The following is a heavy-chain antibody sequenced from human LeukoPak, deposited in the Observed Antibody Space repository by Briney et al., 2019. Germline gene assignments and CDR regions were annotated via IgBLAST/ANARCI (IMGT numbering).Heavy chain of an antibody. V-gene: IGHV3-48*01. CDR2: ISSGSSTI. J-gene: IGHJ4*02. CDR3: ARDTIDY. CDR1: GFSFSGHW. Sequence: SGGSLRLSCAASGFSFSGHWMHWARQAPGKGLEWVSYISSGSSTIYYADSVKGRFTISRDNAKNSLYLQMTSLRADDTAVYYCARDTIDYWGQGTLVTVSS.